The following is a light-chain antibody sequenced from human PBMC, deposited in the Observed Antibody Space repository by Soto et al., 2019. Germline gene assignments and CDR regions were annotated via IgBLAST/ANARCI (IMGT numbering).Light chain of an antibody. CDR1: QSISSY. Sequence: DIQMTQSPSSLSASVGDRVTITCRASQSISSYLNWYQQKPGKAPKLLIYAASSLQSGVTSRFGGSGSGTDFTLTISSLQPEDFATFYCQQSYSTLYTFGQGTKLEIK. CDR2: AAS. V-gene: IGKV1-39*01. J-gene: IGKJ2*01. CDR3: QQSYSTLYT.